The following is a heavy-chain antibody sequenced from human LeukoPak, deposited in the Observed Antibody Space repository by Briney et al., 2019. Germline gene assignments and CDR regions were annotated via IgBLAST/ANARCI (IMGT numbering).Heavy chain of an antibody. CDR2: ISSSSSNT. V-gene: IGHV3-11*03. CDR1: GFTFSDYY. J-gene: IGHJ5*02. CDR3: ARSPRYCSSTSCQGGNWFDP. D-gene: IGHD2-2*01. Sequence: NSGGSLRLSCAASGFTFSDYYMSWIRQAPGKWLEWVSFISSSSSNTNYADSVKGRFTISRDNAKNSLYLQMNSLRAEDTAVYYCARSPRYCSSTSCQGGNWFDPWGQGTLVTVSS.